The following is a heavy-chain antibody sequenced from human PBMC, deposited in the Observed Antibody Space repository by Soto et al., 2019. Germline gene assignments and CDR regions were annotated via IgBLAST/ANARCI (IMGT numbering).Heavy chain of an antibody. Sequence: SETLSLTCAVSGGSISSGGYSWSLIRQPPGKGLEWIGYIYHSGSTYYNPSLKSRVTMSVDRSRNQFSLKLNSVTAADTAVYYCARVRREYDNSGPVDYWGQGTLVTVSS. D-gene: IGHD3-22*01. CDR1: GGSISSGGYS. J-gene: IGHJ4*02. CDR3: ARVRREYDNSGPVDY. CDR2: IYHSGST. V-gene: IGHV4-30-2*01.